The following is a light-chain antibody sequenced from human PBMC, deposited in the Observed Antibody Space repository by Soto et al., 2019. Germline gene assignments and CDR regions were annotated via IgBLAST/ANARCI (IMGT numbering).Light chain of an antibody. CDR2: DAS. Sequence: DIQMTQTPSTLPASVGDRVTITCRASQSISSWLAWYQQKPGKAPKLLIYDASSLESGVPSRFSGSGSGTDFTLTISRLDPEDFAVYYCQHYDRAPMWTFGQGTKVDIK. CDR1: QSISSW. CDR3: QHYDRAPMWT. V-gene: IGKV1-5*01. J-gene: IGKJ1*01.